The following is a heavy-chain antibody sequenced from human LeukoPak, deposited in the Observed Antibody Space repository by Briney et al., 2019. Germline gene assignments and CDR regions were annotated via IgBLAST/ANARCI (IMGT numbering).Heavy chain of an antibody. CDR1: GFTFSTYC. CDR2: ICPDGTVT. J-gene: IGHJ4*02. CDR3: VRDFRSADY. Sequence: GGSLRLSCAASGFTFSTYCMHWVRQAPGKGPMWVSRICPDGTVTNYADSVKALFIISRDNARNTVYLQMNSLRVEDTAVYYCVRDFRSADYWGQGTLVTVSS. V-gene: IGHV3-74*01.